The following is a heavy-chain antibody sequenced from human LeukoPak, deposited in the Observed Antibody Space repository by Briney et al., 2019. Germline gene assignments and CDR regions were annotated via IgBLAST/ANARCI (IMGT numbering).Heavy chain of an antibody. CDR3: ARDHSGYYHFFDY. V-gene: IGHV1-18*01. CDR1: GYTFTSYG. D-gene: IGHD3-22*01. CDR2: ISAYNGNT. Sequence: ASVKVSCKASGYTFTSYGIRWVRQAPGQGLEWMGWISAYNGNTNYAQKLQGRVTITTDTSTSTAYMELRSLTSDDTAVYYCARDHSGYYHFFDYWGQGTLVTVSS. J-gene: IGHJ4*02.